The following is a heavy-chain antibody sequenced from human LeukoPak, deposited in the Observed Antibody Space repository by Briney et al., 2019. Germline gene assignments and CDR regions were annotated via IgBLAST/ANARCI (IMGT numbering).Heavy chain of an antibody. CDR2: INTNTGNP. CDR1: GYTFTSYA. CDR3: ARDGGDYYYYGMDV. J-gene: IGHJ6*02. D-gene: IGHD4-23*01. Sequence: ASVKVSCKASGYTFTSYAMNWVRQAPGQGLEWMGWINTNTGNPTYAQGFTGRFVFSLDTSVSTAYLQISSLKAEDTAVYYCARDGGDYYYYGMDVWGQGTTVTVSS. V-gene: IGHV7-4-1*02.